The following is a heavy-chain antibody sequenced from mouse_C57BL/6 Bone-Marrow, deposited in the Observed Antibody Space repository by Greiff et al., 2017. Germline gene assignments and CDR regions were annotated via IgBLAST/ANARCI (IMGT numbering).Heavy chain of an antibody. D-gene: IGHD5-1*01. CDR3: ARSSTFFYYFDY. CDR2: FHPYNDDT. Sequence: VQLQESGAELVKPGASVKMSCKASGYTFTTYPIEWMKQNHGKSLEWIGNFHPYNDDTKYNEKFKGKATLTVEKSSNSVYLELSRLTSDDAAVYYCARSSTFFYYFDYWGQGTTLTVSS. V-gene: IGHV1-47*01. J-gene: IGHJ2*01. CDR1: GYTFTTYP.